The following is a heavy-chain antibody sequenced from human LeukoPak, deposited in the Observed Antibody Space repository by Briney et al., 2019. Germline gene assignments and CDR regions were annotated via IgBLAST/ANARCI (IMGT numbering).Heavy chain of an antibody. CDR3: ARPATPGVFYYYMDV. CDR2: IYYSGST. V-gene: IGHV4-39*01. D-gene: IGHD6-13*01. J-gene: IGHJ6*03. Sequence: PSETLSLTCTVSGGSISSSSYYWGWIRQPPGKGLEWIGSIYYSGSTYYNPSLKSRVTISVDTSKNQFSLKLSSATAADTAVYYCARPATPGVFYYYMDVWGKGTTVTVSS. CDR1: GGSISSSSYY.